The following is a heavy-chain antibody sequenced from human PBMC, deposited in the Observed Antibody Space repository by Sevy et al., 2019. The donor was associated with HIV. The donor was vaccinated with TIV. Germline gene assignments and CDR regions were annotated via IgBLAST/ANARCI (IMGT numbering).Heavy chain of an antibody. D-gene: IGHD3-22*01. Sequence: GGSLRLSCAASGFSFSTYDMSWVRQAPGKGLEWVSSITDSGRATYYAHSVKGRFTISRDNSKNTLSLQMNSLRAEDTAIYYCAKENHAFYYDYWGQGTLVTVSS. CDR3: AKENHAFYYDY. J-gene: IGHJ4*02. V-gene: IGHV3-23*01. CDR2: ITDSGRAT. CDR1: GFSFSTYD.